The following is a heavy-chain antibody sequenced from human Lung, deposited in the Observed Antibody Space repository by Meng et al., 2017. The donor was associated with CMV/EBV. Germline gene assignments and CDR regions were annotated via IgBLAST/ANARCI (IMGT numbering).Heavy chain of an antibody. Sequence: SCAASGFTFGSYAMHWVRQAPGKGLEWVAVISYDGSNKYYADSVKGRFTISRDNSKNTLYLQMNSLRAEDTAVYYCAPLGTSSADPPNWGQGTLVTVSS. CDR1: GFTFGSYA. V-gene: IGHV3-30*04. D-gene: IGHD6-19*01. J-gene: IGHJ4*02. CDR2: ISYDGSNK. CDR3: APLGTSSADPPN.